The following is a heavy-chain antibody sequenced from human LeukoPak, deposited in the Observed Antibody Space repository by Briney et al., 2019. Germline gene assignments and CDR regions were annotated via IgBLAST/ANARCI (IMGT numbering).Heavy chain of an antibody. CDR2: IGTAGDT. CDR1: GFTFSDYD. J-gene: IGHJ4*02. Sequence: GGSLRLSCAASGFTFSDYDMHWVRQATGKGLEWVSAIGTAGDTCYTGSVKGRFTISRENAKNSLSLQMNSLRAGDTAVYYCARVAKERVGGVYYFDYWGQGTLVTVSS. V-gene: IGHV3-13*01. CDR3: ARVAKERVGGVYYFDY. D-gene: IGHD1-1*01.